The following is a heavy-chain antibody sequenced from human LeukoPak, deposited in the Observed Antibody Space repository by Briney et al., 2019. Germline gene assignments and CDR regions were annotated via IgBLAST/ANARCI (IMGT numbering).Heavy chain of an antibody. CDR3: ARGIRYSSGWPLRY. D-gene: IGHD6-19*01. V-gene: IGHV4-39*02. CDR2: IYYSGST. CDR1: GGSISGSSYY. J-gene: IGHJ4*02. Sequence: PSETLSLTCTVSGGSISGSSYYWGWIRQPPGKGLEWIGSIYYSGSTYYNPSLKSRVTISVDTSKNQFSLKLNSVTATDTAVYYCARGIRYSSGWPLRYWGQGTLVTVSS.